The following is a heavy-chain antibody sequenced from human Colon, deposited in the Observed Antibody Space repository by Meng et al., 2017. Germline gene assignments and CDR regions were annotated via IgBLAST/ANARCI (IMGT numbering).Heavy chain of an antibody. CDR1: GASSSNYH. D-gene: IGHD3-10*01. J-gene: IGHJ4*02. CDR3: ARDLDTYYLDF. Sequence: QRQLQESGPGLVKPSETLSLTCTVSGASSSNYHWSWIRQTAGKGLEYIGRIYPYGITNFNPSLKTRVTMSVDRSKNQLSLKLSSVTAADTAVYYCARDLDTYYLDFWGQGTLVTVSS. CDR2: IYPYGIT. V-gene: IGHV4-4*07.